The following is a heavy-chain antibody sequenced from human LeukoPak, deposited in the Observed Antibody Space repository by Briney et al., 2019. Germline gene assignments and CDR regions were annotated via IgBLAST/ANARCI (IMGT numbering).Heavy chain of an antibody. V-gene: IGHV3-21*01. D-gene: IGHD6-6*01. CDR2: ISSSSSYI. CDR1: GFTFSSYE. CDR3: AREIKPYSSSSAFDY. J-gene: IGHJ4*02. Sequence: PGGSLRLSCATSGFTFSSYEMNWVRQAPGKGLEWVSSISSSSSYIYYADSVKGRFTISRDNAKNSLCLQMNSLRAEDTAVYYCAREIKPYSSSSAFDYWGQGTLVTVSS.